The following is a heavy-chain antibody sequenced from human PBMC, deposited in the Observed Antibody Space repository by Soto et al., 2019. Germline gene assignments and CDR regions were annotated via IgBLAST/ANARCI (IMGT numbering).Heavy chain of an antibody. V-gene: IGHV3-23*01. CDR2: ISGSGGHT. CDR3: AKIEMGWFAH. CDR1: GFSFFSYA. J-gene: IGHJ5*02. D-gene: IGHD2-8*01. Sequence: GGSLRLSCTGSGFSFFSYAMSWGRQGPGKGLEWVSTISGSGGHTYYADSVKGRFVVSRDNDKNTVYLHMSSLTGEDTAVYFCAKIEMGWFAHWGQGTQVTVSS.